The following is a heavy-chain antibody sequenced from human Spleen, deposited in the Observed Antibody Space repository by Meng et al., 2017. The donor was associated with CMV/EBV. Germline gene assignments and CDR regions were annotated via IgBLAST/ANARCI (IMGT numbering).Heavy chain of an antibody. D-gene: IGHD3-10*01. Sequence: ASVKVSCKTSDYTYTTYGITWVRQAPGQGLEWMGWISAYNGNTNYAQKFQDRVSLTTDTSTSTAYMEVTSLKSDDTAVYFCAWELRGVIHYWGQGTLVTVSS. CDR1: DYTYTTYG. J-gene: IGHJ4*02. V-gene: IGHV1-18*01. CDR2: ISAYNGNT. CDR3: AWELRGVIHY.